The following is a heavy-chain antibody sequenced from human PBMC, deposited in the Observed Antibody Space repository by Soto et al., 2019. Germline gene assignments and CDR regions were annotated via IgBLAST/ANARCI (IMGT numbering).Heavy chain of an antibody. CDR1: GGSISSGGYS. D-gene: IGHD3-22*01. J-gene: IGHJ4*02. CDR2: IYHGGST. Sequence: QLQLQESGSGLVRPSQTLSLSCAVSGGSISSGGYSWNWIRQSPGKGLEWSGYIYHGGSTYSNPSLERRVTLSVDTSKNQFSLRLNSVIAADTAVYYCARDRRSLYHDGSGLDYWGQGILVTVSS. CDR3: ARDRRSLYHDGSGLDY. V-gene: IGHV4-30-2*06.